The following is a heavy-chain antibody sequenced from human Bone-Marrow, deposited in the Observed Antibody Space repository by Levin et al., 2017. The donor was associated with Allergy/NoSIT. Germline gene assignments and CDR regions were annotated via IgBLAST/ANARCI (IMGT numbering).Heavy chain of an antibody. Sequence: NAGGSLRLSCAASGFTFSDAWMTWVRQAPGKGLEWVGRIKNKGDGETIDYATAVLGRFIISRDDSRNMVYLQLNSLQTEDTGMYYCTYNGAGWGQGTLVTVSS. CDR2: IKNKGDGETI. CDR1: GFTFSDAW. D-gene: IGHD5-24*01. CDR3: TYNGAG. V-gene: IGHV3-15*07. J-gene: IGHJ4*02.